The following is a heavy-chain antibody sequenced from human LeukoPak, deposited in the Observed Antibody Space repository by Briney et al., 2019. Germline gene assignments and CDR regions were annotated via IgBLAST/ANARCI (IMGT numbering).Heavy chain of an antibody. CDR2: IYYNGNS. D-gene: IGHD7-27*01. CDR1: GGSIGSYY. Sequence: SETLSLTCTVSGGSIGSYYWSWIRQPPGKGLEWIGYIYYNGNSNYKPSLKSRVSISLDTSKNQFSLRLSSVTAADTAVYYCARHPLTGDHSFDIWGQGTMVTVSS. J-gene: IGHJ3*02. V-gene: IGHV4-59*08. CDR3: ARHPLTGDHSFDI.